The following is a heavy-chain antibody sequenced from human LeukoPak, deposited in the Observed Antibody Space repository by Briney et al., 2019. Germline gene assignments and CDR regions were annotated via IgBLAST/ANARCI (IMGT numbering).Heavy chain of an antibody. CDR3: ARDLRRGGSGIAAY. Sequence: GGSLRLSCAASGFTFSSYGMHWVRQAPGKGLEWVAVIWYDGSNKYYADSVKGRFTISRDNSKNTLYLQMNSLRAEDTAVYYCARDLRRGGSGIAAYWGQGTLVTVSS. D-gene: IGHD6-13*01. V-gene: IGHV3-33*01. J-gene: IGHJ4*02. CDR2: IWYDGSNK. CDR1: GFTFSSYG.